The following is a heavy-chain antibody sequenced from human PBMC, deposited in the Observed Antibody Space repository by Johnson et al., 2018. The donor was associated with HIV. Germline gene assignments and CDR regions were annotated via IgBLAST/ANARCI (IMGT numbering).Heavy chain of an antibody. J-gene: IGHJ3*02. Sequence: QEQLVESGGVVVQPGGSLRLSCAASGFTFSSYGMHWVRQAPGKGLEWVAFIRYDGSNKYYADSVKGRFTISRDNSKNTLYLQMNSLRAEDTAWYYCARRGWELWTTQNAFDIWGQGTMVTVSS. CDR1: GFTFSSYG. CDR2: IRYDGSNK. CDR3: ARRGWELWTTQNAFDI. D-gene: IGHD1-26*01. V-gene: IGHV3-30*02.